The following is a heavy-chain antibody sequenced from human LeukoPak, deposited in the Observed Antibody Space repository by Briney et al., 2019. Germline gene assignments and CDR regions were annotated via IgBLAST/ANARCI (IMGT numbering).Heavy chain of an antibody. CDR3: ARSSYYDFWSGLGFDY. Sequence: GGSLSLSCAASGFSFSKSWMSWVRQAPGKGLEWVADIKQDGSEKYYVDSVKGRFTISRDNAKNSMYLQMNNLRADDTAVYYCARSSYYDFWSGLGFDYWGQGTLVTVSS. V-gene: IGHV3-7*03. CDR1: GFSFSKSW. D-gene: IGHD3-3*01. CDR2: IKQDGSEK. J-gene: IGHJ4*02.